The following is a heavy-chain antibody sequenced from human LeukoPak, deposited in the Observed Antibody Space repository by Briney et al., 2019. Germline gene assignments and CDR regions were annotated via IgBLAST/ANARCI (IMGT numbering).Heavy chain of an antibody. D-gene: IGHD3-3*01. CDR3: ARARTIFGVVTHNWFDP. Sequence: SETLSLTCTVSGGSISSSSYYWGWIRQPPGKGLEWIGSIYYSGSTYYNPSLKSRVTISVDTSKNQFSLKLSSVTAADTAVYYCARARTIFGVVTHNWFDPWGQGILVTVSS. CDR1: GGSISSSSYY. J-gene: IGHJ5*02. CDR2: IYYSGST. V-gene: IGHV4-39*07.